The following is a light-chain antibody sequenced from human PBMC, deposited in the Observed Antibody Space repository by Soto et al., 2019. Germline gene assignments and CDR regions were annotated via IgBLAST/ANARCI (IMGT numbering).Light chain of an antibody. V-gene: IGLV1-47*01. CDR3: AAWDDSLSGVV. CDR1: SSNIGSNY. CDR2: RNN. J-gene: IGLJ2*01. Sequence: QSVLTQPPSASGTPGQRVTISCSGSSSNIGSNYVYWYQQLPGTAPKLLIYRNNQRPSWVPDRFSGSKSGTSASLAISGLLSEDEADYYCAAWDDSLSGVVFGGGTKLTVL.